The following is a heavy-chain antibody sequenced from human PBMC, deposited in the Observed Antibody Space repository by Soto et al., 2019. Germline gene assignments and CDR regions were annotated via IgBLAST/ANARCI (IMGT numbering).Heavy chain of an antibody. D-gene: IGHD2-15*01. V-gene: IGHV1-2*02. CDR1: GYKFTTYF. Sequence: ASVKVSCKASGYKFTTYFIHWVRQAPGQGLEWMGWINPHSGATSFAQKFQGRVTMTGDTSISTAYMALSSLKSDDTAVYYCARDYGGIPDDYWGQGTLVTVSS. CDR2: INPHSGAT. J-gene: IGHJ4*02. CDR3: ARDYGGIPDDY.